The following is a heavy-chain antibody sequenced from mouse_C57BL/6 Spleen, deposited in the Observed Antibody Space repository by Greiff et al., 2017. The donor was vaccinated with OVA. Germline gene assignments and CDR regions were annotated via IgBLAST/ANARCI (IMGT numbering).Heavy chain of an antibody. CDR3: ARGDGAWFAY. D-gene: IGHD3-3*01. V-gene: IGHV1-82*01. CDR1: GYAFRSSW. CDR2: IYPGDGDT. Sequence: VQLHQPGPELVKPGASVKISCKASGYAFRSSWMHWVKQRPGKGLAWIGRIYPGDGDTNYNGKFTGKATLTADKSSSTAYMQSSRLTDEAAAVCGGARGDGAWFAYWGQGTLVTVSA. J-gene: IGHJ3*01.